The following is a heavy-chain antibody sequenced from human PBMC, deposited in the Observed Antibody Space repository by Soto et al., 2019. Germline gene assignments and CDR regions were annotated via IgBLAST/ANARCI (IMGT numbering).Heavy chain of an antibody. D-gene: IGHD2-21*02. Sequence: GASVKVSCKASGYTFTSYYMHWVRQAPGQGLEWMGIINPSGGSTSYAQKFQGRVTMTRDTSTSTVYMELSSLRSEDTAVYYCARVFVVVTAIRGYYFDYWGQGTLVTVSS. CDR1: GYTFTSYY. CDR3: ARVFVVVTAIRGYYFDY. CDR2: INPSGGST. J-gene: IGHJ4*02. V-gene: IGHV1-46*01.